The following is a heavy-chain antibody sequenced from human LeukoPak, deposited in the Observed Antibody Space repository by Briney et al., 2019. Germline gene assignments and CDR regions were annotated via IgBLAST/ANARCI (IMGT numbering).Heavy chain of an antibody. CDR2: IKFDGSEK. CDR3: AKDVMYYYGSGSYSN. V-gene: IGHV3-30*02. Sequence: PGGSLRLSCAASGFIFSTYGMHWVRQAPGKGLEWVAFIKFDGSEKFYADSVKGRFTISRDNSKNTLYPQMNSLRAEDTAVYYCAKDVMYYYGSGSYSNWGQGTLVTVSS. J-gene: IGHJ4*02. CDR1: GFIFSTYG. D-gene: IGHD3-10*01.